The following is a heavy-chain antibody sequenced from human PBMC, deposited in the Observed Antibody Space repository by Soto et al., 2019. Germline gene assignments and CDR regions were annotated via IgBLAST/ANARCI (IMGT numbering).Heavy chain of an antibody. V-gene: IGHV1-69*13. CDR1: GGTFSSYA. D-gene: IGHD2-15*01. CDR3: ARDRRDIVVVSFSQYYFDY. J-gene: IGHJ4*02. CDR2: IIPIFGTA. Sequence: SVKVSGKASGGTFSSYAISWVRQAPGQGLEWMGGIIPIFGTANYAQKFQGRVTITADESTSTAYMELSSLRSEDTAVYYCARDRRDIVVVSFSQYYFDYWGQGTLVTVSS.